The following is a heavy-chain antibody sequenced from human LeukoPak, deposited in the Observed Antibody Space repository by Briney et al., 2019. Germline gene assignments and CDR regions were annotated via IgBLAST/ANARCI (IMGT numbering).Heavy chain of an antibody. D-gene: IGHD5-24*01. CDR3: ARDYKYAFDH. J-gene: IGHJ4*02. V-gene: IGHV3-48*01. CDR1: GYTFSDYS. Sequence: SGGSLRLSCAASGYTFSDYSMNWVRQAPGKGLEWISYIGIDSGNTNYADSVKGRFTISGDKAKNSLYLQMNSLRVEDTAVYYCARDYKYAFDHWGQGTLVTVSS. CDR2: IGIDSGNT.